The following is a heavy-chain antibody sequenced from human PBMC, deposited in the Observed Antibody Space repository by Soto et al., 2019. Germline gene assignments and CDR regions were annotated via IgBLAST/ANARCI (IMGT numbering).Heavy chain of an antibody. D-gene: IGHD5-12*01. J-gene: IGHJ3*02. CDR3: ARGRGYSGYRRGSFDI. Sequence: PSETRSLTCAVYGGSFSGDCWSGSRQPPGKGLEGIGEINHSGSTDYNPSIKSRVTISVDTSKNQFSLKLSSVTAADTAVYYCARGRGYSGYRRGSFDIWGQGTMVT. V-gene: IGHV4-34*01. CDR1: GGSFSGDC. CDR2: INHSGST.